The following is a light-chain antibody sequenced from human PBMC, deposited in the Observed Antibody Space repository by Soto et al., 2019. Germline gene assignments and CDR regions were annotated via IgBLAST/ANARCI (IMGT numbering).Light chain of an antibody. Sequence: EIVLTQSPATLSLSPGERATLSCRASQSVSSYLAWYQQKPGQAPRLLIYDASNRATGIPARFSGSGSGTDFTLTINSLEPEVFAVYYCQQRSNWPPWTFGQGTKVEIK. V-gene: IGKV3-11*01. CDR1: QSVSSY. CDR2: DAS. CDR3: QQRSNWPPWT. J-gene: IGKJ1*01.